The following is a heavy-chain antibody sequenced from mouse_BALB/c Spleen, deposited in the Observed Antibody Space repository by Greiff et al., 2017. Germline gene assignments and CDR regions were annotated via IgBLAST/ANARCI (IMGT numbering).Heavy chain of an antibody. J-gene: IGHJ4*01. CDR1: GFAFSSYD. D-gene: IGHD1-1*01. Sequence: EVKVVESGGGLVKPGGSLKLSCAASGFAFSSYDMSWVRQTPEKRLEWVAYISSGGGSTYYPDTVKGRFTISRDNAKNTLYLQMSRLKSEDTAMYYCARLRATVSMDYWGQGTSVTVSS. CDR2: ISSGGGST. CDR3: ARLRATVSMDY. V-gene: IGHV5-12-1*01.